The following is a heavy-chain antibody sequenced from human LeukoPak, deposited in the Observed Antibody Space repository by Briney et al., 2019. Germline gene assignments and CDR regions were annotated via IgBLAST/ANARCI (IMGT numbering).Heavy chain of an antibody. V-gene: IGHV4-39*02. D-gene: IGHD2-2*01. CDR2: IYYSGST. J-gene: IGHJ5*02. CDR3: AREQLPCGSNWFDP. CDR1: GGSISSSSYY. Sequence: PSETLSLTCTVSGGSISSSSYYWDCIRQPPGKGLEWIGSIYYSGSTYYNPSLKSRVTISVDTSKNQFSLMLSSVTAADTAVYYCAREQLPCGSNWFDPWGQGTLVTVSS.